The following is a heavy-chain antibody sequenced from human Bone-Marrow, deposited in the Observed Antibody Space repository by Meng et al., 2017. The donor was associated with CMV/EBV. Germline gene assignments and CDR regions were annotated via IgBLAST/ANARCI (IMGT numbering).Heavy chain of an antibody. J-gene: IGHJ4*02. D-gene: IGHD6-19*01. Sequence: SETLSLTCTVSGGSISSSSYYWGWIRQPPGKGLEWIGSIYYSGSTYYNPSLKSRVTISVDTSKNHFSLKVSSVTAADTAVYYCARAPLVSGWYWGLFGYWGQRTLVAVSS. V-gene: IGHV4-39*07. CDR2: IYYSGST. CDR1: GGSISSSSYY. CDR3: ARAPLVSGWYWGLFGY.